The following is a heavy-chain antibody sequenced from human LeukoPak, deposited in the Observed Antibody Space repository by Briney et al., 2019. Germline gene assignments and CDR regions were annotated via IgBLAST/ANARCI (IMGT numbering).Heavy chain of an antibody. CDR2: ISSSSSTI. CDR3: ARFNPSDAFDI. V-gene: IGHV3-48*01. J-gene: IGHJ3*02. CDR1: GFTFSSYS. D-gene: IGHD2-2*01. Sequence: PGGSLRLSCAASGFTFSSYSMNWVRQAPGKGLEWVSYISSSSSTIYYADSVKGRFTISRDNAKNSLYLQMNSLRAEDTAVYYCARFNPSDAFDIWGQGTMVTVSS.